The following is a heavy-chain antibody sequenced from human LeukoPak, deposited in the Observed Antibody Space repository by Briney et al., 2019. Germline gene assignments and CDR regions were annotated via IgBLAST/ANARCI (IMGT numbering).Heavy chain of an antibody. D-gene: IGHD3-3*01. CDR3: ARRPSYDFWSGYWFDY. V-gene: IGHV4-59*08. CDR2: IYYSGST. J-gene: IGHJ4*02. CDR1: GGSISSYY. Sequence: SETLSLTCTVSGGSISSYYWSWIRQPPGKGLEWIGYIYYSGSTNYNPSLKSRVTISVDTSKNQFSLKLSSVTAADTAVYYCARRPSYDFWSGYWFDYWGQGTLVTVSS.